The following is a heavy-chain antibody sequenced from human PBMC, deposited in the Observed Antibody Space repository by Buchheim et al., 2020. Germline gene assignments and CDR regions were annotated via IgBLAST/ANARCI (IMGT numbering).Heavy chain of an antibody. J-gene: IGHJ6*02. Sequence: EVQLLESGGGLVQSGGSLKLSCAVSGFRFDSYAMTWVRQAPGKGLEWVSSISGSGTNTYYADSVEGRFTISRASSQNPLYLEMNSLRVEDTAVYYCAKDQDSVFPPFDYYGMDIWGQGTT. V-gene: IGHV3-23*01. CDR3: AKDQDSVFPPFDYYGMDI. D-gene: IGHD5/OR15-5a*01. CDR1: GFRFDSYA. CDR2: ISGSGTNT.